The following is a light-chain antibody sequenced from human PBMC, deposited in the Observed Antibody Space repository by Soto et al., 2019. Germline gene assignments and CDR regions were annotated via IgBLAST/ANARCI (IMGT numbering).Light chain of an antibody. CDR2: VTA. Sequence: EILLTQSPGTLSLSTGQRATLSCRNTQTISGNYLARNQQKPGQAPRLLIYVTATRATGIPDKFSGSGSGTDCTLVICSSEPDDFAVYLCQPYGSSPSITVGGGSKVEIK. CDR3: QPYGSSPSIT. V-gene: IGKV3-20*01. J-gene: IGKJ4*01. CDR1: QTISGNY.